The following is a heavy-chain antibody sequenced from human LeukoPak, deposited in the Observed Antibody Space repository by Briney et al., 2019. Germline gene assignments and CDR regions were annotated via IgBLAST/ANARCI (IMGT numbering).Heavy chain of an antibody. Sequence: GGSLRLSCVAYGFIFNKHAMSWVRQAPGKGLEWVSGLSGSGSSTDYADSVKGRFTVSRDNSKNTLFLQMNSLRAEDTAIYYCAKERDYGPADYWGQGTLVTVSS. CDR2: LSGSGSST. V-gene: IGHV3-23*01. CDR3: AKERDYGPADY. CDR1: GFIFNKHA. D-gene: IGHD4/OR15-4a*01. J-gene: IGHJ4*02.